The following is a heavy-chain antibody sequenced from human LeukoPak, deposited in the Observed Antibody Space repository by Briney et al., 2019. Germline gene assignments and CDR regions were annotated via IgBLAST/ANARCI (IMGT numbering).Heavy chain of an antibody. V-gene: IGHV4-34*01. D-gene: IGHD3-10*01. J-gene: IGHJ4*02. CDR1: GGSFSGYY. CDR2: INHSGST. CDR3: ARGVTRLYYYGWWSSLSFDY. Sequence: PSETLSLTCAVYGGSFSGYYWSWIRQPPGKGLEWIGEINHSGSTNYNPSLKSRVTISVDTSKNQFSLKLSSVTAADTAVYYCARGVTRLYYYGWWSSLSFDYWGQGTLVTVSS.